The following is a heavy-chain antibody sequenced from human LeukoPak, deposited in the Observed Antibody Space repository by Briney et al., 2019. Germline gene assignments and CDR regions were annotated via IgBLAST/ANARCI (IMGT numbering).Heavy chain of an antibody. D-gene: IGHD3-22*01. J-gene: IGHJ4*02. Sequence: VLSRRLSCAASGLTFSSDGMSWVRKAPGKGLEWVANIKQDGSEKYYVDSVKGRFTISRDNAKNSLYLQMNSLRAEDTAVYYCATTQYYYDSSGYRGGYWGQGTLVTVSS. CDR3: ATTQYYYDSSGYRGGY. CDR2: IKQDGSEK. V-gene: IGHV3-7*01. CDR1: GLTFSSDG.